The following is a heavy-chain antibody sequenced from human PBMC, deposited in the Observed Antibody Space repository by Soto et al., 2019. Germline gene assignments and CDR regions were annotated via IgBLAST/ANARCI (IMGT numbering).Heavy chain of an antibody. CDR2: INPILRMS. CDR3: ASSYGSGYRAFDY. J-gene: IGHJ4*02. D-gene: IGHD3-10*01. CDR1: GDTFSFYS. V-gene: IGHV1-69*02. Sequence: QVQLVQSGAEVKKPGSSVKVSCKASGDTFSFYSINWVRQAPGLGLERMGRINPILRMSNYAQRCQGRVTMTADKSTSTAYMELSSLRSEDTAMYYCASSYGSGYRAFDYWGQGALVTVSS.